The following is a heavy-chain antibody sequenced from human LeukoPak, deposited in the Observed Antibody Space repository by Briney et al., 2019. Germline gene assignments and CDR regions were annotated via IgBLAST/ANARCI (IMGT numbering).Heavy chain of an antibody. CDR3: VSFYETY. CDR2: INSDGSWT. J-gene: IGHJ4*02. CDR1: GNYW. Sequence: GGSLRLSCAASGNYWMHWVRQAPGKGLVWVSHINSDGSWTSHADSVKGRFTISKDNAKNTVYLQMNSLRAEDTAVYYCVSFYETYWGRGTLVTVSS. D-gene: IGHD2/OR15-2a*01. V-gene: IGHV3-74*01.